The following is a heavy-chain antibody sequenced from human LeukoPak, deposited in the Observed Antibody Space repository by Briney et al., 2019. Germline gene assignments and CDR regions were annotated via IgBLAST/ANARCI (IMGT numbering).Heavy chain of an antibody. CDR1: GGSFSGYY. V-gene: IGHV4-34*01. Sequence: SETLSLTCAVYGGSFSGYYWSWIRQPPGKGLEWIGEINHSGSTNYNPSLKSRVTISVDTSKNQFSLKLSSVTAADTAVYYCARDSSGYYYRNVYYFDYWGQGTLVTVSS. D-gene: IGHD3-22*01. J-gene: IGHJ4*02. CDR2: INHSGST. CDR3: ARDSSGYYYRNVYYFDY.